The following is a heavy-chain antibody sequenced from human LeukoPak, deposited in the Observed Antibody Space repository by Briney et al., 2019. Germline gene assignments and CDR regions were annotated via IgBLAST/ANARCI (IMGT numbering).Heavy chain of an antibody. CDR3: ARGLYSGYDL. CDR2: INQDGSKR. Sequence: GGSLRLSRAASGFIFSTYWMSWVRQAPGKGLEWVAIINQDGSKRSYVDSVKGRLTISRDNAKNSLYLQMNSLRAEDTAVYYCARGLYSGYDLWGQGTLVTVSS. V-gene: IGHV3-7*01. CDR1: GFIFSTYW. D-gene: IGHD5-12*01. J-gene: IGHJ4*02.